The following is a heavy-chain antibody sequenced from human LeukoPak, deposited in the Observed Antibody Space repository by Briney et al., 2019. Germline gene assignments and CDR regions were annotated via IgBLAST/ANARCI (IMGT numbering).Heavy chain of an antibody. CDR1: GESFSGYY. CDR2: INHSGST. V-gene: IGHV4-34*01. Sequence: SETLSLTCAVYGESFSGYYWSWIRQPPGKELEWIGEINHSGSTNYNPSLKSRVTISVDTSKNQFSLKLSSVTAADTAVYYCARGSLVYAIIPFDYWGQGTLVTVSS. J-gene: IGHJ4*02. CDR3: ARGSLVYAIIPFDY. D-gene: IGHD2-8*01.